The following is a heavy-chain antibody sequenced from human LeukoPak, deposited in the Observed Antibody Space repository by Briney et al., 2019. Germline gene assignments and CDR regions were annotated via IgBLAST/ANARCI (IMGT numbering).Heavy chain of an antibody. V-gene: IGHV1-2*02. CDR3: ARGHSGYDFDFDY. CDR2: INPNSGGT. D-gene: IGHD5-12*01. CDR1: GYTFTGYY. Sequence: ASVKVSCKASGYTFTGYYMHWVRQAPGQGLEWMGWINPNSGGTNYAQKFQGRVTMTRDTSISTAYMELRSLRSDDTAVDYCARGHSGYDFDFDYWGQGTLVTVSS. J-gene: IGHJ4*02.